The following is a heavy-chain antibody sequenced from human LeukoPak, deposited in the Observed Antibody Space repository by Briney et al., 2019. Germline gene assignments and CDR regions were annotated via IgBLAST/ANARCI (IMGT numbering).Heavy chain of an antibody. J-gene: IGHJ4*02. CDR1: GFTFSSYG. Sequence: GGSLRLSCAASGFTFSSYGMHWVRQAPGKGLEWVSYISSSGSTIYYADSVKGRFTISRDNAKNSLYLQMNSLRAEDTAVYYCARDQQGEFDYWGQGTLVTVSS. CDR3: ARDQQGEFDY. V-gene: IGHV3-48*04. CDR2: ISSSGSTI. D-gene: IGHD3-10*01.